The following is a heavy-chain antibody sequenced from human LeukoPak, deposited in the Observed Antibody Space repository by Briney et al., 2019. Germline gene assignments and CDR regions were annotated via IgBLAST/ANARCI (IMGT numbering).Heavy chain of an antibody. CDR2: INPSGGST. CDR3: AREDVDADSMDY. CDR1: GYTFTKYD. D-gene: IGHD5-18*01. Sequence: GSVKVSCEASGYTFTKYDMNWVRQAPGQGLEWMGIINPSGGSTRYAQKFQGRVAMTRDTSTSTLYMELNSLRSEDTAVYYCAREDVDADSMDYWGQGTLVTVSS. V-gene: IGHV1-46*01. J-gene: IGHJ4*02.